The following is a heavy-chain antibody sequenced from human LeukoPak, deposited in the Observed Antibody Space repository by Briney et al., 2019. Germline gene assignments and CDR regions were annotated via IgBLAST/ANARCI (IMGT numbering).Heavy chain of an antibody. Sequence: SETLSLTCTVSGGSISSGSYYWSWIRQPAGKGLEWIGRIYTNGSTNYNPSLKSRVTISVDTSQNQFSLKLSSVTAADTAVYFCASYGSGSYAFDVWGQGTTVTVSS. CDR1: GGSISSGSYY. CDR2: IYTNGST. CDR3: ASYGSGSYAFDV. D-gene: IGHD3-10*01. J-gene: IGHJ3*01. V-gene: IGHV4-61*02.